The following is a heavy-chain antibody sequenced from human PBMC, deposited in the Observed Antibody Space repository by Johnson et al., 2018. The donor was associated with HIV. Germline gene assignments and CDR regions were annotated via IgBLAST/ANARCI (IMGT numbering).Heavy chain of an antibody. CDR1: GFTFGSYW. Sequence: VQLVESGGGLVQPGGSLRLSCAVSGFTFGSYWMSCVRQAPGKGLEWVANIKQDGSEKYYADSVKGRFTISRDNSKNTLYLQMNSLRAEDTAVYYCARDVTKDAFDIWGQGTMVTVSS. D-gene: IGHD4-17*01. J-gene: IGHJ3*02. CDR3: ARDVTKDAFDI. CDR2: IKQDGSEK. V-gene: IGHV3-7*01.